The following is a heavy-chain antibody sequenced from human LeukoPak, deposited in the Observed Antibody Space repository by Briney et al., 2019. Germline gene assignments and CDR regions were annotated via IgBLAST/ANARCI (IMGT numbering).Heavy chain of an antibody. Sequence: GGFLRLSCAASGFTVSSNYMSWVRQAPGKGLEWVSVIYNGGSTYYADSVKGRFTISRDNSKNTLYLQMNSLRAEDTAVYYCARTAAGTYFDYWGQGTLVTVSS. CDR3: ARTAAGTYFDY. CDR1: GFTVSSNY. J-gene: IGHJ4*02. D-gene: IGHD6-13*01. CDR2: IYNGGST. V-gene: IGHV3-53*01.